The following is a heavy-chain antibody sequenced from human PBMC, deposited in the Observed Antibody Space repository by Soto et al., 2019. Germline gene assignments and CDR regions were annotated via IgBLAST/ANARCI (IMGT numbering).Heavy chain of an antibody. Sequence: EVQLVESGGTSIQAGGSLRLSCAASGFSVSSDYMSWVRQAPGKGLEWVSLIYSGGDTYYADSVKGRFTISRDISSNTIYLHMTSLRADDTAIYYCTRAGSDPGNSYISNYYAMDVWGRGTTVTVSS. CDR1: GFSVSSDY. V-gene: IGHV3-53*01. J-gene: IGHJ6*02. D-gene: IGHD3-10*01. CDR3: TRAGSDPGNSYISNYYAMDV. CDR2: IYSGGDT.